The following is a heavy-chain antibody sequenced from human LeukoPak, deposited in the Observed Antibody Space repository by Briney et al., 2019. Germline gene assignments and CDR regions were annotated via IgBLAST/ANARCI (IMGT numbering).Heavy chain of an antibody. CDR2: VRSKAYGGTT. CDR3: TRTSRTYWFDP. Sequence: GGSLRLSCTASGFTFGDYAMSWFRQAPGKGLEWVGFVRSKAYGGTTEYAASVKGRFTISRDDSKSIAYLQMNSLKTEDTAVYYCTRTSRTYWFDPWGQGTLVTVSS. J-gene: IGHJ5*02. CDR1: GFTFGDYA. V-gene: IGHV3-49*03.